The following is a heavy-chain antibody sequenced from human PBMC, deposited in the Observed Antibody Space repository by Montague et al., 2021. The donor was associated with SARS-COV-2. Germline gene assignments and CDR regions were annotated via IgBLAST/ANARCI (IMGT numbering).Heavy chain of an antibody. D-gene: IGHD2-15*01. CDR2: IYYSGST. CDR1: GGSISSYY. CDR3: ARASLGYCSGGRCYVGFDP. J-gene: IGHJ5*02. Sequence: SETLSLTCTVSGGSISSYYWSWIRQPPGKGLEWIGYIYYSGSTNYKPSLKSRVTISVDTSKNQFSLKLSSVTAADTAVYYCARASLGYCSGGRCYVGFDPWGQGTLVTVSS. V-gene: IGHV4-59*01.